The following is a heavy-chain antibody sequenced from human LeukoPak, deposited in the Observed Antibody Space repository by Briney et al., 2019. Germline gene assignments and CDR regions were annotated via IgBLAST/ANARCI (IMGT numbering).Heavy chain of an antibody. D-gene: IGHD3-22*01. CDR3: AKDKYPAWSDSSGYQDY. CDR1: GFTFDDYA. J-gene: IGHJ4*02. Sequence: GGSLRLSCAASGFTFDDYAMHWVRQVPGKGLEWVSGISWNSGSIGYADSVKGRFTISRDNAKNSLYLQMNSLRAEDMALYYCAKDKYPAWSDSSGYQDYWGQGTLVTVSS. V-gene: IGHV3-9*03. CDR2: ISWNSGSI.